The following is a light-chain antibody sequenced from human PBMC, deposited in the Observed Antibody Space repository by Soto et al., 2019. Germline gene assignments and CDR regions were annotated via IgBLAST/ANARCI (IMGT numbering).Light chain of an antibody. CDR2: EVN. CDR1: SSDIGNYNF. CDR3: SSYAGNRNVV. Sequence: QSVLTQPPSASGSPGQSVTISCSGTSSDIGNYNFVSWYQQHPGKAPKLMIYEVNKRPSGVPDRFSGSKSGNAASLTVSGLQAEDAADYYCSSYAGNRNVVFGGGTKLTVL. J-gene: IGLJ2*01. V-gene: IGLV2-8*01.